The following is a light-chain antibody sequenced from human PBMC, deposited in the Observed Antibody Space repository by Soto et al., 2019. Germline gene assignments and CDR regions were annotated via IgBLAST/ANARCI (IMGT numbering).Light chain of an antibody. CDR3: KQYGSSPT. J-gene: IGKJ4*01. CDR2: GAS. CDR1: QSVSSSY. V-gene: IGKV3-20*01. Sequence: ILLTQSPGMRFVLGGDRATLSCRASQSVSSSYLAWYQQKPGQAPRLLIYGASSRATGIQDRFSGSGSGTEFTLTIRRLEPEDFAVYYCKQYGSSPTFGGGTKVDIK.